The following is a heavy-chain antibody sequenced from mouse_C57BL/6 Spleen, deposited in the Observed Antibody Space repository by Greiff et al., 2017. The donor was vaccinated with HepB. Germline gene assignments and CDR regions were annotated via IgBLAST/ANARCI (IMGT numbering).Heavy chain of an antibody. Sequence: DVHLVESGGGLVKPGGSLKLSCAASGFTFSDYGMHWVRQAPEKGLEWVAYISSGSSTIYYADTVKGRFTISRDNAKNTLFLQMTSLRSEDTAMYYCARRYYGSSYDWYFDVWGTGTTVTVSS. V-gene: IGHV5-17*01. J-gene: IGHJ1*03. CDR2: ISSGSSTI. CDR3: ARRYYGSSYDWYFDV. D-gene: IGHD1-1*01. CDR1: GFTFSDYG.